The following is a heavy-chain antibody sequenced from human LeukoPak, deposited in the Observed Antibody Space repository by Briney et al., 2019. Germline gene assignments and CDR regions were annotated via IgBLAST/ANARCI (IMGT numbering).Heavy chain of an antibody. Sequence: KSGGSLRLSCAASGFTFTAYNMNWVRQAPGKGLEWVSSISSTGTYLYYADSVKGRFTISRDKNSLYLRMNSLRVEDTAVYYCAQDGRLARFDYWGQGTLVTVSS. J-gene: IGHJ4*02. CDR1: GFTFTAYN. CDR3: AQDGRLARFDY. CDR2: ISSTGTYL. D-gene: IGHD3-9*01. V-gene: IGHV3-21*04.